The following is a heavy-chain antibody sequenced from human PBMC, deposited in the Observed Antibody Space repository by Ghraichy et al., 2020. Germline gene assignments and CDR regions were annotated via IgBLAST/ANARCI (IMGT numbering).Heavy chain of an antibody. D-gene: IGHD3-22*01. CDR1: GFTFSTYW. CDR3: ARDRDYSDSSGIHYDAFDI. Sequence: GGSLRLSCAASGFTFSTYWMTWVRQGPGKGLEWVANIKEDGREKTYVDSVKGRFTISRDNAKNSLYLQMNSLRAEDTAVYYCARDRDYSDSSGIHYDAFDIWGQGTMVAVSS. J-gene: IGHJ3*02. CDR2: IKEDGREK. V-gene: IGHV3-7*01.